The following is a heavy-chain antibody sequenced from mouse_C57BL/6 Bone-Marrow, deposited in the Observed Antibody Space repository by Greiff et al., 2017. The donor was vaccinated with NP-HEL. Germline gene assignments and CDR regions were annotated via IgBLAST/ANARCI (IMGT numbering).Heavy chain of an antibody. Sequence: EVQVVESGGGLVQPGGSMKLSCAASGFTFSDAWMDWVRQSPEKGLEWVAEIRNKANNHATYYAESVKGRFTISRDDSKSSVYLQMNSLRAEDTGIYYCTGGFYDYGNFDYWGQGTTLTVSS. CDR1: GFTFSDAW. CDR2: IRNKANNHAT. CDR3: TGGFYDYGNFDY. D-gene: IGHD2-4*01. J-gene: IGHJ2*01. V-gene: IGHV6-6*01.